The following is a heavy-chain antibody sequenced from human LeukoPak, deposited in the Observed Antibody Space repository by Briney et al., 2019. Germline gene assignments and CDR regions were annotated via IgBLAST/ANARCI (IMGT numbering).Heavy chain of an antibody. CDR2: INHSGST. Sequence: SETLSLTCAVYGGSFSGYDWNWIRQPPGRGLEWIGEINHSGSTNYNPSLKSRVTISVDTSKNQFSLKLTSVTAADTAVYYCARGPISYSSGWYVNYWDQGTLVTVSS. CDR1: GGSFSGYD. D-gene: IGHD6-19*01. J-gene: IGHJ4*02. V-gene: IGHV4-34*01. CDR3: ARGPISYSSGWYVNY.